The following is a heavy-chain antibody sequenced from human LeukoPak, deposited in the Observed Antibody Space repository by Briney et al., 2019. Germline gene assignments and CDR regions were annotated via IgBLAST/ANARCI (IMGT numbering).Heavy chain of an antibody. CDR1: GFTFSSYA. Sequence: GGSLRLSCAASGFTFSSYAMNWVRQAPGKGLEWVSSISGSGGSTYYADSVKGRFTISRDNSKNTLYLQMNSLRAEDTAVYYCAKGLLGATTINAFDIWGQGTMVTVSS. CDR2: ISGSGGST. V-gene: IGHV3-23*01. CDR3: AKGLLGATTINAFDI. D-gene: IGHD1-26*01. J-gene: IGHJ3*02.